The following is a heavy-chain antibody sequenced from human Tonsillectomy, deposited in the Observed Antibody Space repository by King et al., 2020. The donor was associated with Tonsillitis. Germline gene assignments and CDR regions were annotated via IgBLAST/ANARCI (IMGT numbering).Heavy chain of an antibody. CDR1: RISFSNYG. CDR3: ARESGWYRDWNYGMDL. D-gene: IGHD6-19*01. CDR2: VSHHGQDE. Sequence: VQLVESGGGVVQSGRSLRLSCAASRISFSNYGMYWVRQAPGKGLEWVAFVSHHGQDECYAGSVKGRVTISRDNSKNMLYLYIDSLRHDDTAVYYCARESGWYRDWNYGMDLWGEGTTVTVSS. V-gene: IGHV3-30*03. J-gene: IGHJ6*04.